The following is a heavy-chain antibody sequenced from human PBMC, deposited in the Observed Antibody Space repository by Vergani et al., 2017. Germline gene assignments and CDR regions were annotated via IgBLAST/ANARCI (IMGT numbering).Heavy chain of an antibody. CDR1: GYTFTGYY. Sequence: QVQLVQSGAEVKKPGASVKVSCKASGYTFTGYYMHWVRQAPGQGREWMGWINPNSGGTNYAQKFQGRVTMTRDTSISTAYMVRSRLRSDDRAVYYCARRGWGNRGAPRIGFDPWGQGTLVTVSS. D-gene: IGHD4-23*01. CDR2: INPNSGGT. V-gene: IGHV1-2*02. CDR3: ARRGWGNRGAPRIGFDP. J-gene: IGHJ5*02.